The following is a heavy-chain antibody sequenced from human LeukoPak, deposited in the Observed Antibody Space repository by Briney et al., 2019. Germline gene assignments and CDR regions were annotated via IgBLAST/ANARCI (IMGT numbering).Heavy chain of an antibody. Sequence: GGSLRLSCAASGFTFSSNWMHWVRQAPGKGLVWVSRINEDGNTTNYADSVKGRSTIFRDNAKNTLYLQMNSLRAEDTAVYYCVRDLGGRSGHWGQGTLVTVSS. J-gene: IGHJ4*02. CDR1: GFTFSSNW. V-gene: IGHV3-74*01. CDR3: VRDLGGRSGH. CDR2: INEDGNTT. D-gene: IGHD1-26*01.